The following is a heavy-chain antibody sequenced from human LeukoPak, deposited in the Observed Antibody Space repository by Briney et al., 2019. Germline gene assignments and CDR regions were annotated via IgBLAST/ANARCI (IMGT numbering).Heavy chain of an antibody. CDR1: GGSISSGGYS. V-gene: IGHV4-30-2*01. J-gene: IGHJ6*02. CDR2: IYHSGST. Sequence: PSETLSLTCTVSGGSISSGGYSWSWIRQPPGKGLEWIGYIYHSGSTYYNPSLKSRVTISVDRSKNQFSLKLSSVTAADTAVYYCARVRCDSSGYPDCYYYGMDVWGQGTTVTVSS. CDR3: ARVRCDSSGYPDCYYYGMDV. D-gene: IGHD3-22*01.